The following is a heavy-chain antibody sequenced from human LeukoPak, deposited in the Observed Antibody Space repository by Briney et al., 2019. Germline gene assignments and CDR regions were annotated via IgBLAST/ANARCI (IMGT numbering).Heavy chain of an antibody. CDR2: ISWDGGST. J-gene: IGHJ4*02. Sequence: GGSLRLSCAASGFIFDDYAMHWVRQAPGKGLEWVSLISWDGGSTYYADSVKGRFTISRDNSKNSLYLQMNSLRAEDTALYYCAKGALAARPATPFDYWGQGTLVTVSS. V-gene: IGHV3-43D*03. D-gene: IGHD6-6*01. CDR3: AKGALAARPATPFDY. CDR1: GFIFDDYA.